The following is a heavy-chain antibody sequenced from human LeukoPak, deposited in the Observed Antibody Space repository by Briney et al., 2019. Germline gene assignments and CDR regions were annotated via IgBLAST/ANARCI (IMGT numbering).Heavy chain of an antibody. V-gene: IGHV3-23*01. J-gene: IGHJ4*02. CDR2: ISGSGGTT. CDR1: GFTFSNYA. CDR3: QRITIFGVVIDFDY. D-gene: IGHD3-3*01. Sequence: QSGGSLRLSCAASGFTFSNYAMGWLRQAPGKGLEWVSTISGSGGTTYYADSVKGRFTISRDNSKNTLYLQMNSLRSDDTAVYYCQRITIFGVVIDFDYWGPGTLVTVSS.